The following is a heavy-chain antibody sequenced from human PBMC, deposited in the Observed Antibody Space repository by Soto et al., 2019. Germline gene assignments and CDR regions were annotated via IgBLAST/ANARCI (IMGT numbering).Heavy chain of an antibody. J-gene: IGHJ4*02. CDR1: GGSFSGYY. Sequence: SETLSLTCAVYGGSFSGYYWSWIRQPPGKGLEWIGEINHSGSTNYNPSLKSRVTISVDTSKNQLSLKLSSVTAADTAVYYCARGRGYCSGGSCYDRLDTFDYWGQGTLVTVSS. D-gene: IGHD2-15*01. CDR2: INHSGST. CDR3: ARGRGYCSGGSCYDRLDTFDY. V-gene: IGHV4-34*01.